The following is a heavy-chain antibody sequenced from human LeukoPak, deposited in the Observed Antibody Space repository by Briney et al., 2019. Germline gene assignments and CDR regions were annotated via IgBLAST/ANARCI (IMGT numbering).Heavy chain of an antibody. D-gene: IGHD6-19*01. V-gene: IGHV1-18*01. J-gene: IGHJ4*02. CDR1: GYTFTDYG. CDR3: ARVLGRPIAVAGYDY. CDR2: ISTYNGST. Sequence: ASVKVSCKASGYTFTDYGVHWVRQAPGQGLEWMGWISTYNGSTHYVQNLQDRVAMTTDASTSTAFMELRSLRSDDTAVYYCARVLGRPIAVAGYDYWGQGTLVTVSS.